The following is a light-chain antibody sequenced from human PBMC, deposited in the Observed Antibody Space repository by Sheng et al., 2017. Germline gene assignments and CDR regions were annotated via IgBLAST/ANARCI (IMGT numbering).Light chain of an antibody. CDR2: AAS. CDR1: QSLSSF. J-gene: IGKJ1*01. Sequence: EIVLTQSPATLSLSPGERATLSCRASQSLSSFLAWYQQKPGQAPRLLIYAASSRATGIPDRFSGSGSGTDFTLTISRLEPEDFAVYYCQQYGSSPTFGQGTKVEIK. CDR3: QQYGSSPT. V-gene: IGKV3-20*01.